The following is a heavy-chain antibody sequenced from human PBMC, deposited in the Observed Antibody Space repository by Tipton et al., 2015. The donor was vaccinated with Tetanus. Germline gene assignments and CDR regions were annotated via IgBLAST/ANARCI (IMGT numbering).Heavy chain of an antibody. CDR1: GFTFSSYG. D-gene: IGHD6-13*01. V-gene: IGHV3-30*03. J-gene: IGHJ4*02. CDR2: ISYDGSNK. Sequence: SLRLSCAASGFTFSSYGMHWVRQAPGKGLEWVAVISYDGSNKYYADSVKGRFTISRDNSKNTLYLQMNSLRAEDTAVYYCARVGAAAGWVYWGQGTLVTVSS. CDR3: ARVGAAAGWVY.